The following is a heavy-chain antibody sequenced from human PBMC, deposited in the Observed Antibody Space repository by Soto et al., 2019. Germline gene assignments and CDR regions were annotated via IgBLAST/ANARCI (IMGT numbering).Heavy chain of an antibody. J-gene: IGHJ6*02. Sequence: PSETLSLTCTVSGGSISSYYWSWIRQPPGKGLEWIGYIYYSGSTNYNPSLKSRVTISVDTSKNRFSLKLSSVTAADTAVYYCARVLSASSSNYYSYYAMDVWGQGTTVTVSS. CDR3: ARVLSASSSNYYSYYAMDV. D-gene: IGHD6-6*01. CDR2: IYYSGST. CDR1: GGSISSYY. V-gene: IGHV4-59*01.